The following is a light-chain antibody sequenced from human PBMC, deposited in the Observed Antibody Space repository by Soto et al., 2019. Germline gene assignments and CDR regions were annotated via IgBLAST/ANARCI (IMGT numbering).Light chain of an antibody. CDR3: QKYCCAPFT. J-gene: IGKJ3*01. CDR1: QGISNF. V-gene: IGKV1-27*01. CDR2: GAS. Sequence: DIQMTQSPSSLSASVGDRVTVTCRASQGISNFLAWYQQKPGKVPKVLIYGASTLQSGVASRFSGSGFGTEFTLTISSLQPEDVATYYCQKYCCAPFTFGPGTKVDIK.